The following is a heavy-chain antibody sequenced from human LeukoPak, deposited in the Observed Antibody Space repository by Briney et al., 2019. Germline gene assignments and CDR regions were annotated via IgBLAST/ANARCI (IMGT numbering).Heavy chain of an antibody. CDR2: ISSSSSYI. CDR1: GFTFSSYS. Sequence: GGSLRLSCAASGFTFSSYSMNWVRQAPGKGLEWVSSISSSSSYIYYADSVKGRFTISRDNSKNTLYLQMNSLRAEDTAVYYCAKDVNYYGSGSLDYWGQGTLVTVSS. V-gene: IGHV3-21*04. CDR3: AKDVNYYGSGSLDY. D-gene: IGHD3-10*01. J-gene: IGHJ4*02.